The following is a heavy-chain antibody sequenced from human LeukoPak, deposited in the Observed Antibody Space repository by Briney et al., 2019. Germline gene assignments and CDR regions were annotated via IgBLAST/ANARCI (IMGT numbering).Heavy chain of an antibody. CDR1: GGASGGTFNTYV. V-gene: IGHV1-18*01. Sequence: GASVKVSCKASGGASGGTFNTYVINWLRQAPGQGLEWMGWISAYNGNTNYAQKLQGRVTMTTDTSTSTAYMELRSLRSDDTAVYYCARGIAAAGSSHYYYYMDVWGKGTTVTVSS. CDR3: ARGIAAAGSSHYYYYMDV. D-gene: IGHD6-13*01. CDR2: ISAYNGNT. J-gene: IGHJ6*03.